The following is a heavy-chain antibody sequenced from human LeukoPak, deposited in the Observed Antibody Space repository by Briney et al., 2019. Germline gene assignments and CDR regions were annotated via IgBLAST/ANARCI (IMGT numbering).Heavy chain of an antibody. J-gene: IGHJ4*02. V-gene: IGHV3-21*01. CDR1: GFTFSSYS. Sequence: PGGSLRLSCAASGFTFSSYSINWVRQAPGKVLEWVSSISSSSSYIYYADSVKGRFTITRDNAKNSLYLQMNSLRAEDTAVYYCARDYWYYYDSSGYYYDYWGQGTLVTVSS. CDR3: ARDYWYYYDSSGYYYDY. D-gene: IGHD3-22*01. CDR2: ISSSSSYI.